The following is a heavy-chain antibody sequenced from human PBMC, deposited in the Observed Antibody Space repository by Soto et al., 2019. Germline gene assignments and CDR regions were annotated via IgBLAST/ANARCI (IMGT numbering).Heavy chain of an antibody. Sequence: PSETLSLTCTVSGGSISSYYWNWIRQPPGKGLEWIGSIYNSGSTNYNSSLKSRITISVETSKNQFTLRLSSVTTADTAVYYCARGATARQTATSLFVNPLIYYYMDVWGIGTTVTVSS. CDR1: GGSISSYY. J-gene: IGHJ6*03. V-gene: IGHV4-59*01. CDR2: IYNSGST. CDR3: ARGATARQTATSLFVNPLIYYYMDV. D-gene: IGHD2-15*01.